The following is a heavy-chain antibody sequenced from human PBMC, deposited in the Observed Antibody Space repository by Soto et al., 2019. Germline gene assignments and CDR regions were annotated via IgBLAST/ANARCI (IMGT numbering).Heavy chain of an antibody. Sequence: GGSLRLSCAASGFTFSSYDMHWVRQATGKGLEWVSAIGTAGDTYYPGSVKGRFTISRENAKNSLYLQMNSLRAEDTAVYYCARSPWGSNWFDPWGQGTLVTVSS. D-gene: IGHD7-27*01. CDR1: GFTFSSYD. CDR2: IGTAGDT. V-gene: IGHV3-13*01. J-gene: IGHJ5*02. CDR3: ARSPWGSNWFDP.